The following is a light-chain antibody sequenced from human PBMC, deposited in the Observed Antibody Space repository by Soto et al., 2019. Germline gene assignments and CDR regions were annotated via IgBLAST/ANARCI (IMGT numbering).Light chain of an antibody. CDR1: QVITND. V-gene: IGKV1-17*01. CDR2: AAS. J-gene: IGKJ1*01. CDR3: PQLNTYPWT. Sequence: IQMTQSPSSLSASVVHRLSITCRASQVITNDLGWYQQKPGKAPKRLIYAASTLQSGVPSRFSGSGSGTEFTLTISSLQPEDVATYYCPQLNTYPWTFGQGTKVDIK.